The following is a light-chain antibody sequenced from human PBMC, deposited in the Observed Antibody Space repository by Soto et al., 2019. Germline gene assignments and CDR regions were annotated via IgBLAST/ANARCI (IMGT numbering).Light chain of an antibody. Sequence: EIVLTQSPGTLSLSPGERATLSCRASQGIGSTLAWYQQKPGQTPRLLIYDTSIRATGVPARFRGSASGTEFTLTITSLQSEDFAVYYCQHYANWPLTFGGGTRVESK. CDR2: DTS. CDR1: QGIGST. CDR3: QHYANWPLT. J-gene: IGKJ4*01. V-gene: IGKV3-15*01.